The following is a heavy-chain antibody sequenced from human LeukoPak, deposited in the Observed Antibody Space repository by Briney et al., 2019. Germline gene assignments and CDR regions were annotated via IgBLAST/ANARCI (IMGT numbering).Heavy chain of an antibody. CDR1: GGSISSYY. Sequence: PSETLSLTCTVSGGSISSYYWSWIRQPAGKGLEWIGRIYTSGSTNYNPSLKSRVTMSVDTSKNQFSLKLSSVTAADTAVYYCARDQRSTHPGGTIFGVVTSLDYYYYMDVWGKGTTVTVSS. D-gene: IGHD3-3*01. CDR2: IYTSGST. J-gene: IGHJ6*03. V-gene: IGHV4-4*07. CDR3: ARDQRSTHPGGTIFGVVTSLDYYYYMDV.